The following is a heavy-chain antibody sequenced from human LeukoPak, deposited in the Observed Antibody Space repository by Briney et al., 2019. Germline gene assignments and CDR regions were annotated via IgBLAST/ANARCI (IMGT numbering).Heavy chain of an antibody. Sequence: PGGSLRPSCAASGFTFDKSWMSWVRQAPGKGLEWVANINHEGGDIQYVDSVKGRFTISRDNAKDSVYLQMNSLRAEDTAVYHCATYINWVAGDVWGQGTTVTVSS. CDR2: INHEGGDI. CDR1: GFTFDKSW. D-gene: IGHD1-1*01. V-gene: IGHV3-7*01. J-gene: IGHJ6*02. CDR3: ATYINWVAGDV.